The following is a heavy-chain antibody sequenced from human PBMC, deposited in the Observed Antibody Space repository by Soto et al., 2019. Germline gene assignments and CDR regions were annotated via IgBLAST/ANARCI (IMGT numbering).Heavy chain of an antibody. V-gene: IGHV4-34*01. CDR1: GGSFSGYY. D-gene: IGHD2-2*01. J-gene: IGHJ4*02. Sequence: QLQLQQWGAGLLKPSETLSLTRAVYGGSFSGYYWSWIRQPPGKGREWIGEINHSGSTNYNPSLKSRVTISVDTSKNQFSLKLSSVTAADTAVYYCARGPGYCSSTSCSNRLDYWGQGTLVTVSS. CDR2: INHSGST. CDR3: ARGPGYCSSTSCSNRLDY.